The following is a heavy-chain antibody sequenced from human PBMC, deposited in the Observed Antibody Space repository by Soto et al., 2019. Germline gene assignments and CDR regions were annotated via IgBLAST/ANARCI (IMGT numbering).Heavy chain of an antibody. V-gene: IGHV3-33*01. CDR3: ARDSKTVTGYYYYYGMDV. Sequence: QVQLVESRGGVVQPGRSLRLSCAASGFTFSSYGMHWVRQAPGKGLEWVAVIWYDGSNKYYADSVKGRFTISRDNSKNTLYLQMNSLRAEDTAVYYCARDSKTVTGYYYYYGMDVWGQGTTVTVSS. CDR2: IWYDGSNK. D-gene: IGHD4-17*01. J-gene: IGHJ6*02. CDR1: GFTFSSYG.